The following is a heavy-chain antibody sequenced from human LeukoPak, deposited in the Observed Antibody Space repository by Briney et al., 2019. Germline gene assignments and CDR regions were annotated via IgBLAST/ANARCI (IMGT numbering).Heavy chain of an antibody. J-gene: IGHJ3*02. CDR3: AKGRGAFDI. CDR1: GFTFSSYG. CDR2: ISNDGSNK. Sequence: QSGGSLRLSCVASGFTFSSYGMHWVRQAPGKGLEWVAVISNDGSNKYYADSVKGRFTISRDNSKNTLYLQMNSLRAEDTAVYYCAKGRGAFDIWGQGTMVTVFS. V-gene: IGHV3-30*18. D-gene: IGHD3-10*01.